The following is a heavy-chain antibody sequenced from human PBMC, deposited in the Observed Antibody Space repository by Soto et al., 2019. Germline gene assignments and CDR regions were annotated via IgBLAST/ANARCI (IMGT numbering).Heavy chain of an antibody. D-gene: IGHD6-19*01. CDR1: VFTFSSYA. CDR3: AKGLAWPGLLDY. J-gene: IGHJ4*02. V-gene: IGHV3-23*01. CDR2: ISGSGGST. Sequence: GWSLRLSCASSVFTFSSYAMRWVRQAPGKGLEWVSAISGSGGSTYYADSVKGRFTISRDNSKNTLYLQMNSLRAEDTAVYYCAKGLAWPGLLDYWGQGTLVTVS.